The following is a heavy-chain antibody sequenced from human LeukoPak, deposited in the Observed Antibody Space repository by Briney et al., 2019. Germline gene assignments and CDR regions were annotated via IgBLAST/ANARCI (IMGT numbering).Heavy chain of an antibody. CDR2: ISGSGGST. V-gene: IGHV3-23*01. CDR1: GFTFSNFA. Sequence: GGSLRLSCAASGFTFSNFAVSWVRQAPGKGLEWVSAISGSGGSTYYADSVKGRFTISRDNAKNTLYLQMNSLRAEDTAVYYCEKSPALGAAFDIWGQGTMVTVSP. CDR3: EKSPALGAAFDI. J-gene: IGHJ3*02. D-gene: IGHD3-16*01.